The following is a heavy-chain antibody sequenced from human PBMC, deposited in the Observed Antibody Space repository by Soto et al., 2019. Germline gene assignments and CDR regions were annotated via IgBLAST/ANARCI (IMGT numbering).Heavy chain of an antibody. CDR1: GFNFNSYT. J-gene: IGHJ6*02. D-gene: IGHD2-15*01. CDR3: AREGSGGSCYPGLDG. Sequence: PGGSMRLSCAASGFNFNSYTINWVRQAPGKRLEWLSSISSSGYIFSTDSVRGRFTISRDNAKNSVYLQINSLRAEDTAVYFCAREGSGGSCYPGLDGWGQGTTETVSS. V-gene: IGHV3-21*01. CDR2: ISSSGYI.